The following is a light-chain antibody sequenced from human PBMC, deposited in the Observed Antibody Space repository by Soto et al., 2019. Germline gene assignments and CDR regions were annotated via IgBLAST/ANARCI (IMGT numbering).Light chain of an antibody. CDR3: QQYNSYSIT. CDR1: QSISYW. Sequence: DIQMTQSPSTLSASVGDRVTITCRASQSISYWLAWYQQKPGKAPTVLIYKASTLESGVPSRCSGSGSGTEFTLTISSLQPDDFATYYCQQYNSYSITFGGGTKVEIK. V-gene: IGKV1-5*03. CDR2: KAS. J-gene: IGKJ4*01.